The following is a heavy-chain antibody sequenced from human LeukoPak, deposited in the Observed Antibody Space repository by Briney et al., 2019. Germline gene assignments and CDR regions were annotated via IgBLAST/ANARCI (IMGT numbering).Heavy chain of an antibody. Sequence: GASVKVSCKASGYIFTSYFMHWVRQAPGQGLEWMGLINPSGGSTRYAQKFQGRVTMTRDMSTSTVYMELRSLRSDDTAVYYCARDSIAVAGIYYYYYMDVWGKGTTVTVSS. V-gene: IGHV1-46*01. CDR1: GYIFTSYF. J-gene: IGHJ6*03. D-gene: IGHD6-19*01. CDR2: INPSGGST. CDR3: ARDSIAVAGIYYYYYMDV.